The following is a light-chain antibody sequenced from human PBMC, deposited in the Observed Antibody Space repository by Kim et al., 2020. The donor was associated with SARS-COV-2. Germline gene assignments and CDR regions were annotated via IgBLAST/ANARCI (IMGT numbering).Light chain of an antibody. CDR3: QQYGGSPTT. CDR2: SAS. J-gene: IGKJ1*01. Sequence: SPAERATLTCRASQSLGSTYLAWYQQKPGQAPRLLIYSASSRATGIPDRFSGSGSGTDFTLTISRLEPEDVAVYYCQQYGGSPTTFGQGTKVDIK. CDR1: QSLGSTY. V-gene: IGKV3-20*01.